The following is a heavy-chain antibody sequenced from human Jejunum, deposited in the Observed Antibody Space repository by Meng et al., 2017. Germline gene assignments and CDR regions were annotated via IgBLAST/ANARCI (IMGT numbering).Heavy chain of an antibody. Sequence: QVHLVQSGAEVKKPGASVKVSCKASGYTFTNYAIHWVRQAPGQRLEWMGWINAGNGDTKYSQNFQGRVTITRDTSASTAYMELSSLGSEDTAVYYCARFVSSGYSEAWAYWGQGTLVTVSS. CDR3: ARFVSSGYSEAWAY. CDR1: GYTFTNYA. CDR2: INAGNGDT. V-gene: IGHV1-3*01. D-gene: IGHD3-22*01. J-gene: IGHJ4*02.